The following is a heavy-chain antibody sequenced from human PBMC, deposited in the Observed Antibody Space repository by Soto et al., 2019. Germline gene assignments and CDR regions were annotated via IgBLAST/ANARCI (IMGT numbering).Heavy chain of an antibody. V-gene: IGHV4-59*08. CDR3: ARHAEYSSSCFDY. Sequence: SETLSLTCTVSGGSISSYYWSWIRQPPGKGLEWIGYIYYSGSTNYNPSLKSRVTISVDTSKNQFSLKLSSVTAADTAVYYCARHAEYSSSCFDYWGQGTLVTVSS. D-gene: IGHD6-6*01. CDR1: GGSISSYY. J-gene: IGHJ4*02. CDR2: IYYSGST.